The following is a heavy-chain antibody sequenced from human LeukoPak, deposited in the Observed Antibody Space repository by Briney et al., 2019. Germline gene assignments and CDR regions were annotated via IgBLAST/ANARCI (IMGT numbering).Heavy chain of an antibody. J-gene: IGHJ5*01. CDR1: GFSFSGYD. CDR3: ARGTSWFDY. V-gene: IGHV3-48*01. Sequence: GGSLRLSCAASGFSFSGYDMNWVRQAPGKGLEWASYITSSSSTIYYADSLKGRFTISRDNAKNSLYLQMNSLRAEDTAVYYCARGTSWFDYWGQGTLVTVSS. D-gene: IGHD2-2*01. CDR2: ITSSSSTI.